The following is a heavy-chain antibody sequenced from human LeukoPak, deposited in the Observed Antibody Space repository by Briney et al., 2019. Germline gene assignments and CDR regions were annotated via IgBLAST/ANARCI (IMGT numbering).Heavy chain of an antibody. D-gene: IGHD3-22*01. CDR2: IIPIFGTA. Sequence: SVKVSCKASGGTFSNYAISWVRQAPGQGLEWMGGIIPIFGTANYAQKFRGRVTITADKSTRTAYMELSSLRSEDTAVYYCARGSSAVVVISDNWFDPWGQGTLVTVSS. CDR1: GGTFSNYA. CDR3: ARGSSAVVVISDNWFDP. V-gene: IGHV1-69*06. J-gene: IGHJ5*02.